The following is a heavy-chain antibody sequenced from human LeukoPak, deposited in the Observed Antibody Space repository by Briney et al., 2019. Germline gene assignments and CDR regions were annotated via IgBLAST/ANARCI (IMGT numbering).Heavy chain of an antibody. Sequence: ASVKVSCKAPGYTFTSYYMHWVRQAPGQGLEWMGIINPSGGSTSYAQKFQGRVTMTRDTSTSTVYMELSSLRSEDTAVYYCARESRDIAAAGDWGQGTLVTVSS. J-gene: IGHJ4*02. V-gene: IGHV1-46*01. CDR2: INPSGGST. CDR1: GYTFTSYY. CDR3: ARESRDIAAAGD. D-gene: IGHD6-13*01.